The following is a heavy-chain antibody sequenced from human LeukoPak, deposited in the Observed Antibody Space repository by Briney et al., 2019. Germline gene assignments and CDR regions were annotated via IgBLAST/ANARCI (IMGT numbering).Heavy chain of an antibody. CDR1: GIIVSNNY. CDR3: TRDRIDYGDYVDY. Sequence: GSLRLSCAASGIIVSNNYMSWVRQAPGKGLEWVSVIYSGGSTYYADSVMGRFTISRDNSKNTLYLQMNSLRAEDAAVYYCTRDRIDYGDYVDYWGQGTLVTVSS. D-gene: IGHD4-17*01. V-gene: IGHV3-66*01. CDR2: IYSGGST. J-gene: IGHJ4*02.